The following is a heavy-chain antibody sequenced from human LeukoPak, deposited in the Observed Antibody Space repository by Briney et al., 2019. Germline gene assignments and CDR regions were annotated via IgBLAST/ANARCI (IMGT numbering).Heavy chain of an antibody. V-gene: IGHV1-69*06. J-gene: IGHJ1*01. D-gene: IGHD6-19*01. CDR2: IIPIFGTA. Sequence: SVKVSCKASGGTFSSYAISWVRQAPGQGVEWMGGIIPIFGTANYAQKFQGRVTITADKSTSTAYMELSSLRSEDTAVYYCATGEWLVLEYFQYWGQGTLVTVSS. CDR3: ATGEWLVLEYFQY. CDR1: GGTFSSYA.